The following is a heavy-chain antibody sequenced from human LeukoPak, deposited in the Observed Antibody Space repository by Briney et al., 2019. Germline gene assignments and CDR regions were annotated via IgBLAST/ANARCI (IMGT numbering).Heavy chain of an antibody. J-gene: IGHJ6*03. CDR3: AESRVDSYYYYYMDV. Sequence: PGGSLRLSCAASGFTFSSYAMSWVRQAPGKGLEWVSAISGSGGSTYYADSVKGRFTISRDNSKNTLYLQMNSLRAEGTAVYYCAESRVDSYYYYYMDVWGKGTTVTVSS. CDR2: ISGSGGST. D-gene: IGHD3-22*01. CDR1: GFTFSSYA. V-gene: IGHV3-23*01.